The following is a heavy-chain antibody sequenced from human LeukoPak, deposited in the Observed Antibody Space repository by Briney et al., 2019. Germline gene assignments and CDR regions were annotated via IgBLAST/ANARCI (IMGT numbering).Heavy chain of an antibody. CDR1: GFTFSSYS. J-gene: IGHJ4*02. D-gene: IGHD3-22*01. V-gene: IGHV3-21*01. CDR2: ISSNSSYI. Sequence: PGGSLRLSCAASGFTFSSYSMNWVRQAPGKGLEWVSSISSNSSYIYYADSVKGRFTISRDNAKNSLFLQMNSLRAEDTAVYYCARELMGLTMIVVVNPIDYWGQGTLVTVSS. CDR3: ARELMGLTMIVVVNPIDY.